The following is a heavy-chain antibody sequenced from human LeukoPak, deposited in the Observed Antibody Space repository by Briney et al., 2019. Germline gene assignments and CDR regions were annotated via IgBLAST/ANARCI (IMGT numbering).Heavy chain of an antibody. CDR1: GYTFTGYY. CDR2: LNPNSGGT. D-gene: IGHD3-22*01. V-gene: IGHV1-2*06. CDR3: ARGDSSGYFGGEYYFDY. Sequence: GASVKVSCKASGYTFTGYYMHWVRQAPGQGLEWMGRLNPNSGGTNYAQKFQGRVTMTRDTSISTAYMELSRLRSDDTAVYYCARGDSSGYFGGEYYFDYWGQGTLVTVSS. J-gene: IGHJ4*02.